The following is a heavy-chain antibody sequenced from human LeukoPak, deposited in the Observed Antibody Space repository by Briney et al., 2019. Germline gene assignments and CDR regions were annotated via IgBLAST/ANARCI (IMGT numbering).Heavy chain of an antibody. D-gene: IGHD6-13*01. V-gene: IGHV3-48*04. CDR1: GFTFSSYS. CDR2: ISSSSSTI. Sequence: PGGSLRLSCAASGFTFSSYSMNWVRQAPGKGLEWVSYISSSSSTIYCADSVKGRFTISRDNAKNSLYLQMNSLRAEDTAVYYCARDAGFDYWGQGTLVTVSS. CDR3: ARDAGFDY. J-gene: IGHJ4*02.